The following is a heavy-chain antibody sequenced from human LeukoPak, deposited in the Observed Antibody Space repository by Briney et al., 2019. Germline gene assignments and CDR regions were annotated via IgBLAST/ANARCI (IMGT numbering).Heavy chain of an antibody. CDR1: GFTFSSYA. D-gene: IGHD6-19*01. V-gene: IGHV3-23*01. CDR2: ISGSGGST. CDR3: AKATVGQIAVAGPEAFDI. Sequence: PGGSLRLSCAASGFTFSSYAMSWVRQAPGKGLEWVSAISGSGGSTDYADSVKGRSTISRDNSKNTLYLQMNSLRAEDTAVYYCAKATVGQIAVAGPEAFDIWGQGTMVTVSS. J-gene: IGHJ3*02.